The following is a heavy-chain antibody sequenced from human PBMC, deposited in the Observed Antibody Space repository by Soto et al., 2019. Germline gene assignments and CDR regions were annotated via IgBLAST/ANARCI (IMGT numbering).Heavy chain of an antibody. V-gene: IGHV3-33*01. D-gene: IGHD3-3*01. CDR1: GFTFSSYC. CDR2: IWYDGINK. Sequence: PGGSLRLSCAASGFTFSSYCIHWVRQAPCKGLEWVAVIWYDGINKYYADSVKGRFTISRDNSKNTLYLQMNSLRAEDKAVYYCARGYFWKYDMAFDIFGQGTMVTFSS. CDR3: ARGYFWKYDMAFDI. J-gene: IGHJ3*02.